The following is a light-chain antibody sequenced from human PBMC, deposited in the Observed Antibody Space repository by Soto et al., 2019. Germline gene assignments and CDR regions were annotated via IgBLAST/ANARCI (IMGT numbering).Light chain of an antibody. J-gene: IGKJ2*01. V-gene: IGKV3-11*01. Sequence: EIVLTQSPATLSLSPGERATLSCRASQGVGSYLAWYQQKCGQAPRLLIYDASKRATGIPARFSGSGSGTAFALTIGSLDPEGVPVDYCQQRSNRPYPFGQGMKLEIK. CDR1: QGVGSY. CDR2: DAS. CDR3: QQRSNRPYP.